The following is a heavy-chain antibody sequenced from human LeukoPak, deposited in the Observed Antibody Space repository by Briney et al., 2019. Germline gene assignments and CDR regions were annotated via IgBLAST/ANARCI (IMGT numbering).Heavy chain of an antibody. Sequence: PGGSLRLSCAASGFTFSSYGMSWVRQAPGKGLEWVSAISGSGGSTYYADSVKGRFTISRDNSKNTLYLQMNSLRAEDTAVHYCARRDHGDYGEEYWGQGTLVTVSS. V-gene: IGHV3-23*01. CDR1: GFTFSSYG. D-gene: IGHD4-17*01. CDR2: ISGSGGST. J-gene: IGHJ4*02. CDR3: ARRDHGDYGEEY.